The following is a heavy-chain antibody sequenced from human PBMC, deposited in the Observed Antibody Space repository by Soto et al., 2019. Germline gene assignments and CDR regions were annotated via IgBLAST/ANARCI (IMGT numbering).Heavy chain of an antibody. D-gene: IGHD2-21*02. CDR3: ARGGLWSEVVTEGFSNM. V-gene: IGHV3-30-3*01. CDR2: ISYDGSKK. J-gene: IGHJ3*02. CDR1: AFTFSSYN. Sequence: QVQLVESGGGVVQPGRSLRLSCAASAFTFSSYNMHWVRQAPGKGLEWVALISYDGSKKYYADSVKGRFTISRDNSKNTLYLQMNSLRAEDTAVYYCARGGLWSEVVTEGFSNMWGQGTMVTVSS.